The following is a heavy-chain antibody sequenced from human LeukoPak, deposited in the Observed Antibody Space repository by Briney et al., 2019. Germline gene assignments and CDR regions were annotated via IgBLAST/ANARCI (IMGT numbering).Heavy chain of an antibody. CDR2: IRYDGSNE. V-gene: IGHV3-30*02. Sequence: GGSLRLSCAASGFTFSSYGMHWVRQAPGKGLEWVSFIRYDGSNEYYADSARGRFTISRDNSKNTMYLQMNSLRAEDTAVYYCAKRIQSAMAMGYWGQGTLVTVSS. CDR1: GFTFSSYG. J-gene: IGHJ4*02. CDR3: AKRIQSAMAMGY. D-gene: IGHD5-18*01.